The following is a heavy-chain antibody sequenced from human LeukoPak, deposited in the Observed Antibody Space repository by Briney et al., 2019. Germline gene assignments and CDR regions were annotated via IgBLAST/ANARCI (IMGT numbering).Heavy chain of an antibody. V-gene: IGHV1-2*02. Sequence: ASVTVSFKASGYTFTVYYIHWVRQAPGQGHEWMGWINPNSGGTNSSQKFQGRVTMTRDTSISTAYMELSSLTSDDTAVYYCARVYYDSSGLFNRIDPWGQGTLVSLSS. D-gene: IGHD3-22*01. J-gene: IGHJ5*02. CDR2: INPNSGGT. CDR3: ARVYYDSSGLFNRIDP. CDR1: GYTFTVYY.